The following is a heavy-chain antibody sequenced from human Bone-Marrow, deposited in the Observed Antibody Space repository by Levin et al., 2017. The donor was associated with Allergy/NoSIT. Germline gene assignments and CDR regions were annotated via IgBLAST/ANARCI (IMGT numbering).Heavy chain of an antibody. Sequence: GESLKISCAASGFTFSNYWMTWVRQAPGKGLEWVANIKRDGTEKYYVDSLKGRFTISRDNAKNSLYLQMNSLRAEDTAVYYCARSENFYDGSGEEYFQYWGQGTLVTVSS. CDR3: ARSENFYDGSGEEYFQY. J-gene: IGHJ1*01. D-gene: IGHD3-22*01. V-gene: IGHV3-7*01. CDR1: GFTFSNYW. CDR2: IKRDGTEK.